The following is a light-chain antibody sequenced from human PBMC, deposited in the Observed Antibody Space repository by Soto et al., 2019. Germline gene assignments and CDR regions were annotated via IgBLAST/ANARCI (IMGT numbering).Light chain of an antibody. Sequence: EIVLTQSPGTLSLSPGERATLSCRASQSVSSSYLAWYQQKPGQAPRLLIYGASSRATGIPDRFSGSGSGTDFTLTISRLEPEDFAVYYCQQYVSSGYTFGQGTKPEIK. CDR2: GAS. J-gene: IGKJ2*01. CDR3: QQYVSSGYT. V-gene: IGKV3-20*01. CDR1: QSVSSSY.